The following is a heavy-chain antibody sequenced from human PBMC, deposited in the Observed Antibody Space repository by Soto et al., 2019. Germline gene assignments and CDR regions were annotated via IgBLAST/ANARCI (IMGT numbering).Heavy chain of an antibody. D-gene: IGHD3-22*01. Sequence: QVQLVQSGAEVKKPGSSVKVSCKASGGTFSSYAISWVRQAPGQGLEWMGGIIPIFGTANYAQKFHGRVTITADESTSTAYMELSSLRSEDTAVYYCARGRVGPYYYDSSGYYYGMDVWGQGTTVTVSS. CDR3: ARGRVGPYYYDSSGYYYGMDV. CDR1: GGTFSSYA. CDR2: IIPIFGTA. V-gene: IGHV1-69*01. J-gene: IGHJ6*02.